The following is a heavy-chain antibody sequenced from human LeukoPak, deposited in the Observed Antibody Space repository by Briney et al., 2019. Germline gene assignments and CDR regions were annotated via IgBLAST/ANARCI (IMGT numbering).Heavy chain of an antibody. CDR2: IIPIFGIA. J-gene: IGHJ6*02. D-gene: IGHD6-19*01. CDR1: GGTFSSYA. CDR3: ARDLAVAGTLDGMDV. V-gene: IGHV1-69*04. Sequence: PAASVRVSCKASGGTFSSYAISWVRQAPGQGLEWMGRIIPIFGIANYAQKLQGRVTITADQSTSTAYMELSSLRSEDTAVYYCARDLAVAGTLDGMDVWGQGTTVTVSS.